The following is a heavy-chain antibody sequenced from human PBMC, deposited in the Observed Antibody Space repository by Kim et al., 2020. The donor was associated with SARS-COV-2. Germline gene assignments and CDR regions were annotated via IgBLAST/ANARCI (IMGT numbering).Heavy chain of an antibody. Sequence: GGSLRLSCAASGFTFSSYAMSWVRQAPGKGLEWVSTISGSGGDTYYADSVKGRFTISRDNSKNTLYLQMNSLRAQDTAVYYCAKDRVVRDIMGAFASWGQRTLLTASS. CDR2: ISGSGGDT. J-gene: IGHJ4*02. CDR1: GFTFSSYA. V-gene: IGHV3-23*01. D-gene: IGHD3-10*01. CDR3: AKDRVVRDIMGAFAS.